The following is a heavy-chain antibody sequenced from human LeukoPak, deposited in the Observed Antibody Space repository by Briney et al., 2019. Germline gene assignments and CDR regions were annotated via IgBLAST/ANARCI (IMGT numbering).Heavy chain of an antibody. D-gene: IGHD3-3*01. CDR1: GFTFSNYW. J-gene: IGHJ4*02. Sequence: GGSLRLSCAASGFTFSNYWMSWVRQAPGKGLEWVAIIRQDGSDKFYVDSVKGRFTISRDNAKNSLYLQMNSLKAEDTAVYYCARGVDTIFGVVIMTFDYWGQGTLVTVSS. CDR3: ARGVDTIFGVVIMTFDY. V-gene: IGHV3-7*01. CDR2: IRQDGSDK.